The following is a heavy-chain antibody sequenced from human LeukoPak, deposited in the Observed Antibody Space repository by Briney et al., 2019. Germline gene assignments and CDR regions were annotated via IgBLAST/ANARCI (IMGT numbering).Heavy chain of an antibody. D-gene: IGHD3-16*01. J-gene: IGHJ3*02. CDR2: INPDGSEK. Sequence: EGSLRLSCAASGFRFGSDWMSWVRQAPGKWLEWVANINPDGSEKYYVDSVKGRFTISRDNDKNSLYLRLNSLRADDTAVYYCVRYYDPPVGDAFDIWGQGTLVTVSS. CDR3: VRYYDPPVGDAFDI. CDR1: GFRFGSDW. V-gene: IGHV3-7*01.